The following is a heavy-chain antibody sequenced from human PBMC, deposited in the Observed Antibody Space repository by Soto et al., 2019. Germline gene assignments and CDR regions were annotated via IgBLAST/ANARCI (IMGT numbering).Heavy chain of an antibody. CDR1: GYTFTSYG. J-gene: IGHJ3*02. V-gene: IGHV1-18*01. Sequence: ASVKVSCKASGYTFTSYGISWVRQAPGQGLEWMGWISAYNGNTNYAQKLQGRVTMTTDTSTSTAYMELRSLRSDDTAVYYCARVSKVERITMIVVVPPGAFDIWRQGTMVTVSS. CDR3: ARVSKVERITMIVVVPPGAFDI. CDR2: ISAYNGNT. D-gene: IGHD3-22*01.